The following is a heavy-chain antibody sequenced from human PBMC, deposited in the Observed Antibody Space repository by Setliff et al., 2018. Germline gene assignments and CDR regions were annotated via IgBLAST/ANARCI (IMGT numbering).Heavy chain of an antibody. J-gene: IGHJ6*03. CDR2: IRDTGTTV. CDR3: VRDDVRGYYMDV. Sequence: GGSLRLSCAAFGFTFTNYWINWVRQAPGKGLEWVSHIRDTGTTVHYADSVKGRFTISRDNAKNSLYLQMNSLRAEDTAVYYCVRDDVRGYYMDVWGKGTTVTVSS. CDR1: GFTFTNYW. V-gene: IGHV3-48*01. D-gene: IGHD3-10*02.